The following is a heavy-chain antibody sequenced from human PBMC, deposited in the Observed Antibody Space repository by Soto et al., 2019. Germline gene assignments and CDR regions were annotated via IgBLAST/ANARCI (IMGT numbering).Heavy chain of an antibody. J-gene: IGHJ6*02. Sequence: SLTCTVSGGSISSSSYYWGWIRQPPGKGLEWIGSIYYSGSTYYNPSLKSRVTISVDTSKNQFSLKLSSVTAADTAVYYCARLRSNYYYYGMDVWGQGTTVTVSS. CDR2: IYYSGST. CDR1: GGSISSSSYY. CDR3: ARLRSNYYYYGMDV. V-gene: IGHV4-39*01. D-gene: IGHD3-3*01.